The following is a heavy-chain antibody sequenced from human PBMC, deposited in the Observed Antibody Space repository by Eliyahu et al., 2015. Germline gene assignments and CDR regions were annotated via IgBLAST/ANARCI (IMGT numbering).Heavy chain of an antibody. CDR3: AKAPKAAAGGNLGDY. CDR2: ISGSGATT. V-gene: IGHV3-23*01. Sequence: EVQLLESGGDLVQPGGSLRLSCXASGFSFSDYAMTWVRQAPGKGLEWVSVISGSGATTHYADSVKGRFAISRDNSKNRLFLQMNRLRPEDTALYYCAKAPKAAAGGNLGDYWGQGTLVTVSS. D-gene: IGHD6-13*01. CDR1: GFSFSDYA. J-gene: IGHJ4*02.